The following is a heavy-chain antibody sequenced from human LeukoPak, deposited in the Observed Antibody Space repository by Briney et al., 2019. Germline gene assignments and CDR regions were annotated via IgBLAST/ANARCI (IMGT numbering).Heavy chain of an antibody. CDR2: IYHSGST. D-gene: IGHD6-6*01. V-gene: IGHV4-38-2*02. CDR1: GYSISSGYY. Sequence: PSETLSLTCTVSGYSISSGYYWGWIRQPPGKGLEWIGSIYHSGSTYYNPSLKSRVTISVDTSKNQFSLKLSSVTAADTAVYYCARHDIAARYWGQGTLVTVSS. J-gene: IGHJ4*02. CDR3: ARHDIAARY.